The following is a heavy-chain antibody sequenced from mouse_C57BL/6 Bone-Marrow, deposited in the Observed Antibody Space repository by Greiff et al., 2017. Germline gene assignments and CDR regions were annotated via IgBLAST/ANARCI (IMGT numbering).Heavy chain of an antibody. V-gene: IGHV1-82*01. CDR2: IYPGDGDT. Sequence: QVQLQQSGPELVKPGASVKISCKASGYAFSSSWMNWVKQRPGKGLEWIGRIYPGDGDTNYNGKFKRKATLTADKSSSTAYMQLSSLTSEDSAVYFCAVLGDYWGQGTTLTVSS. J-gene: IGHJ2*01. CDR3: AVLGDY. CDR1: GYAFSSSW. D-gene: IGHD4-1*01.